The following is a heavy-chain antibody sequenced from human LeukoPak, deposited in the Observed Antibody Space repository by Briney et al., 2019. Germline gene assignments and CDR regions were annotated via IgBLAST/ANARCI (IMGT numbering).Heavy chain of an antibody. J-gene: IGHJ4*02. CDR3: ARETSYYDILTGYFYYFDY. D-gene: IGHD3-9*01. V-gene: IGHV1-69*01. CDR1: GGTFSSYA. Sequence: SVKVSCKASGGTFSSYAISWVRQAPGQGLEWMGGIIPIFGTANYAQKFQGRVTITADESTSTAYMELSSLRSEDTAVYYCARETSYYDILTGYFYYFDYWGQGTLVTVS. CDR2: IIPIFGTA.